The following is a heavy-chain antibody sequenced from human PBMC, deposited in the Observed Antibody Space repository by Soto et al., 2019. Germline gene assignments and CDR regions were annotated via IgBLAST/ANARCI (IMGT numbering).Heavy chain of an antibody. CDR1: GYTFTSYA. Sequence: SVTLYCQASGYTFTSYAISLVRQAPGQGLEWMGGIIPIFGTANYAQKFQGRVTITADESTSTAYMELSSLRSEDTAVYYCARIWSDSSGTPGYWGQGTLVTVSS. V-gene: IGHV1-69*13. J-gene: IGHJ4*02. D-gene: IGHD3-22*01. CDR2: IIPIFGTA. CDR3: ARIWSDSSGTPGY.